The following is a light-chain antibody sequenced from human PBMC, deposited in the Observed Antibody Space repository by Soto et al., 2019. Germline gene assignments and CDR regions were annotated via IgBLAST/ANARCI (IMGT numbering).Light chain of an antibody. CDR2: GAS. Sequence: EIVLTQSPGILSLSPGERATVTCRASETVTSSYIAWYQQKPGQAPSLLLYGASIRATGIPDRFSGSGSGTDFVLTISGLEPEDFAVYYCQQYGSSPRSFGQGTKVEIK. J-gene: IGKJ1*01. V-gene: IGKV3-20*01. CDR3: QQYGSSPRS. CDR1: ETVTSSY.